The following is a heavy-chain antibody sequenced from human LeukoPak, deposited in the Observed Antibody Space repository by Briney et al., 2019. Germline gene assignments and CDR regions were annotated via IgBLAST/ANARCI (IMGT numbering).Heavy chain of an antibody. D-gene: IGHD2-2*01. Sequence: ASVKVSCKASGGTFSSYAISWVRQAPGQGLEWMGGIIPIFGTANYAQKFQGRVTITTDESTSTAYMELSSLRSEDKAVYYCASSEVDQLLYWFDPWGQGTLVTVSA. J-gene: IGHJ5*02. V-gene: IGHV1-69*05. CDR2: IIPIFGTA. CDR3: ASSEVDQLLYWFDP. CDR1: GGTFSSYA.